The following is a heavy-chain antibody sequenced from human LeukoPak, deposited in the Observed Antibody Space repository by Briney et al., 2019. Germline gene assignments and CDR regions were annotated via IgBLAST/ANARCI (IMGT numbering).Heavy chain of an antibody. CDR3: AKSLLTTASGTGRAFDI. J-gene: IGHJ3*02. D-gene: IGHD1-26*01. CDR1: GFTFSSYA. V-gene: IGHV3-23*01. CDR2: ISASGDVT. Sequence: GGSLRLSCAASGFTFSSYAMSWVRQAPGKGLEWVSGISASGDVTFHADPVKGRFTISRDNSKNTLYLQMNSLRAEDTAEYYCAKSLLTTASGTGRAFDIWGQGTMVTVSA.